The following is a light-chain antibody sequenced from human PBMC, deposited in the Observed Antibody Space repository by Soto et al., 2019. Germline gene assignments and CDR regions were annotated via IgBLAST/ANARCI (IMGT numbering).Light chain of an antibody. CDR2: DAS. J-gene: IGKJ3*01. CDR3: LQAYSCPCP. Sequence: AIQLTQSPSSLSASVGDRVTITCRVSQDISRALVWYQQKPGRAPRLLIYDASTLDSGVPSRFSGSGSGTDFILTLSSLQAEECASCYCLQAYSCPCPFGPGTKVDLK. V-gene: IGKV1-13*02. CDR1: QDISRA.